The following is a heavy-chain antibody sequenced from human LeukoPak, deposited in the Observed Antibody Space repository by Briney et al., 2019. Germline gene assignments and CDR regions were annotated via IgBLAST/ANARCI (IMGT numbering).Heavy chain of an antibody. J-gene: IGHJ4*02. CDR3: ATFIAVAGDY. D-gene: IGHD6-19*01. CDR1: GYSFTGHY. CDR2: INPKSGGT. Sequence: GASVKVSCKASGYSFTGHYMHWVRQAPGQGLEWMGWINPKSGGTNYAQKFQGRVTMTRDTSISTAYMELSRLRSDDTAVYYCATFIAVAGDYWGQGTLVTVSS. V-gene: IGHV1-2*02.